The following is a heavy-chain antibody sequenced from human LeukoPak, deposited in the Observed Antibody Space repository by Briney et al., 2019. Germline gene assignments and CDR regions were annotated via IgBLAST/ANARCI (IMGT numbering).Heavy chain of an antibody. V-gene: IGHV3-11*04. J-gene: IGHJ4*02. Sequence: GGSLRLSCAASGFTFSDYYMTWIRQAPGKGLEWVSYISSSGNTIYYAESVKGRFTISRDNAKNSLYLQMNSLRAEDTAVYYCARRRIEVAGAYYFDYWGQGTLVTVSS. CDR2: ISSSGNTI. D-gene: IGHD6-19*01. CDR3: ARRRIEVAGAYYFDY. CDR1: GFTFSDYY.